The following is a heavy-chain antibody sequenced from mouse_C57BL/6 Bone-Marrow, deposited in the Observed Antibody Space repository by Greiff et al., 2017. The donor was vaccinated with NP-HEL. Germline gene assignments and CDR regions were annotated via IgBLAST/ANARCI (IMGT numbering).Heavy chain of an antibody. CDR3: TPLYYGSSYDAMDY. V-gene: IGHV14-1*01. CDR1: GFNIKDYY. CDR2: IDPEDGDT. Sequence: EVKLVESGAELVRPGASVKLSCTASGFNIKDYYMHWVKQRPEQGLEWIGRIDPEDGDTEYAPKFQGKATMTADTSSNTAYLQLSSLTSEDTAVYYCTPLYYGSSYDAMDYWGQGTSVTVSS. J-gene: IGHJ4*01. D-gene: IGHD1-1*01.